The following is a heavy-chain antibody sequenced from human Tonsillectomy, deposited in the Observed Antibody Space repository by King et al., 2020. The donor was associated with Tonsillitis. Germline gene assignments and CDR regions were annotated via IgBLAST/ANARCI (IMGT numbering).Heavy chain of an antibody. CDR2: IYYSGST. CDR1: GGSLSSYY. J-gene: IGHJ5*02. CDR3: ARQTTVVTRSWFDP. D-gene: IGHD4-23*01. V-gene: IGHV4-59*08. Sequence: QLQESGPGLVKPSETLSLTCTVSGGSLSSYYWSWIRQPPGKGLEWIGYIYYSGSTNYNPSLKSRVTISVDTSKNQFSLKLSSVTAADTAVYYCARQTTVVTRSWFDPWGQGTLVTVSS.